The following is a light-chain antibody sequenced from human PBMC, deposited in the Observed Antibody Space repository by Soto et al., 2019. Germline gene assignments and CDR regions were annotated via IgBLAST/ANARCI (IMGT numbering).Light chain of an antibody. CDR1: SSDVGGYYY. V-gene: IGLV2-8*01. CDR3: SSYAGSNVYV. Sequence: QSVLTQPPSASGSPGQSVTISCTGTSSDVGGYYYVSWYQHHPGKAPKLLIYEVSKRPSGVPHRFSGSKSGNTASLTVSGLQAEDEADYYCSSYAGSNVYVFGTGTKVT. CDR2: EVS. J-gene: IGLJ1*01.